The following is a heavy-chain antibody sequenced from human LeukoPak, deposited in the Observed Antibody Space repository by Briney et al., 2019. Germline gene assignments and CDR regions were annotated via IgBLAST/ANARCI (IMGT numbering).Heavy chain of an antibody. CDR3: ARDGGSYFDY. J-gene: IGHJ4*02. V-gene: IGHV3-33*01. Sequence: GGSLRLSCAASGFTLSSYGIHWVRQAPGKGLEWVAVIWSDGTTKYYADSVRGRFTVSRDDSKNTLYFQMNSLRAEDTAVYYCARDGGSYFDYWGRGTLVTVSS. CDR1: GFTLSSYG. CDR2: IWSDGTTK. D-gene: IGHD1-26*01.